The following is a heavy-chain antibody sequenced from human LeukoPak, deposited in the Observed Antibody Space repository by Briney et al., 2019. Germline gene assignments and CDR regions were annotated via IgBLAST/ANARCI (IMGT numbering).Heavy chain of an antibody. J-gene: IGHJ4*02. CDR2: IYPGDSDT. D-gene: IGHD2-2*01. CDR3: ARRGTSRLD. Sequence: PGGSLRLSCAASGYSFTSYWIGWMRQMPGKGLEWMGIIYPGDSDTRYSPSFQGQVTISADKSISTAYLQWSSLKASDTAMYYCARRGTSRLDWGQGTLVTVSS. V-gene: IGHV5-51*01. CDR1: GYSFTSYW.